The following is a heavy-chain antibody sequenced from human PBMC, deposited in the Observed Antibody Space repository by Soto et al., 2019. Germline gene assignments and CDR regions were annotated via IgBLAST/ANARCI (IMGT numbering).Heavy chain of an antibody. V-gene: IGHV4-4*02. J-gene: IGHJ4*02. D-gene: IGHD3-10*01. CDR2: IYHSGST. CDR3: ARVAAFLVRGVFFDY. CDR1: GGSISSSNW. Sequence: PSETLSLTCAVSGGSISSSNWWSWVRQPPGKGLEWIGEIYHSGSTNYDPSLKSRVTISVDKSKNQFSLKLSSVTAADTAVYYCARVAAFLVRGVFFDYWGQGTLVTVSS.